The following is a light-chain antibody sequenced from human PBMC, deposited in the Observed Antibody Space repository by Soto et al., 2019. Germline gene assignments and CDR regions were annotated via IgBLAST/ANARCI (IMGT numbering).Light chain of an antibody. CDR1: QAISSY. CDR2: GAS. J-gene: IGKJ1*01. Sequence: DIEMTQSPSSLSASVVDRVTITCLASQAISSYSAWYQQKPGKAPKLLIYGASTLQSGVPSRFSGSGSGTDFTLTISSLQPEDVATYYCQNYNSAPRAFGQGTKVDIK. CDR3: QNYNSAPRA. V-gene: IGKV1-27*01.